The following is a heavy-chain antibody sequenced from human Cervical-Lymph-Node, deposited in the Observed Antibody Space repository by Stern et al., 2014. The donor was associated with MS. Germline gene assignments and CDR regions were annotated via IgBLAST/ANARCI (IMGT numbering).Heavy chain of an antibody. J-gene: IGHJ4*02. CDR2: VSYHGTNK. D-gene: IGHD6-19*01. V-gene: IGHV3-30*04. CDR1: GFTFSTDA. Sequence: QVQLVQSGGGVVQPGRSLRLSCATSGFTFSTDAMHWVRQAPGKGLEWVAVVSYHGTNKDYADSVKCRFTISRDNSKSTLYLQMSSLRTEDTAVYYCAREDSVAGLFAYWGQGTLVIVSS. CDR3: AREDSVAGLFAY.